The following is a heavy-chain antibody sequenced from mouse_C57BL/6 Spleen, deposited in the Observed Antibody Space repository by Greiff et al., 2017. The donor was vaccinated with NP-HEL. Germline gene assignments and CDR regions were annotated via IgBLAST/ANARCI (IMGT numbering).Heavy chain of an antibody. V-gene: IGHV1-15*01. CDR3: TRGGYAYYFDY. J-gene: IGHJ2*01. Sequence: QVQLQQSGAELVRPGASVTLSCKASGYTFTDYEMHWVKQTPVHGLEWIGAIDPETGGTAYNQTFKGKAILTADKSSSTAYMELRSLTSEDSAVYYCTRGGYAYYFDYWGKGTTLTVSS. D-gene: IGHD2-2*01. CDR2: IDPETGGT. CDR1: GYTFTDYE.